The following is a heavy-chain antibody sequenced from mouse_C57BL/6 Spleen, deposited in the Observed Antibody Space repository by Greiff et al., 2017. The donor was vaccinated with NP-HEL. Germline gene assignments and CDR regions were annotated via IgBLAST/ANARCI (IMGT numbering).Heavy chain of an antibody. CDR1: GYTFTSYG. Sequence: QVQLQQSGAELARPGASVKLSCKASGYTFTSYGISWVKQRTGQGLEWIGEIYPRSGNTYYNEKFKGKATLTADKSSSTAYMELRSLTSEDSAVYFCARSYGYPRYFDVWGTGTTLTVSS. CDR3: ARSYGYPRYFDV. V-gene: IGHV1-81*01. J-gene: IGHJ1*03. CDR2: IYPRSGNT. D-gene: IGHD2-2*01.